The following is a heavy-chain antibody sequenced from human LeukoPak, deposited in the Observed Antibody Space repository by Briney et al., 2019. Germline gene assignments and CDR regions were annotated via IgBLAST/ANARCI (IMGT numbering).Heavy chain of an antibody. Sequence: SETLSLTCTVSGVSISSSNSYWSWIRQPPGKGLEWIGYIYYSGSTNYNPSLKSRVTISVDTSKNQFSLKLSSVTAADTAVYYCARGRDGYNLGAFDIWGQGTMVTVSS. J-gene: IGHJ3*02. D-gene: IGHD5-24*01. CDR3: ARGRDGYNLGAFDI. CDR1: GVSISSSNSY. V-gene: IGHV4-61*01. CDR2: IYYSGST.